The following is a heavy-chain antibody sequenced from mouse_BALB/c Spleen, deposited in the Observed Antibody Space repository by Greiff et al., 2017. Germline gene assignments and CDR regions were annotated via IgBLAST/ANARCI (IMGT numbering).Heavy chain of an antibody. CDR1: GYSITSDYA. J-gene: IGHJ2*01. CDR3: ARQAIYYGNYDD. CDR2: ISYSGST. D-gene: IGHD2-1*01. Sequence: EVKLEESGPGLVKPSQSLSLTCTVTGYSITSDYAWNWIRQFPGNKLEWMGYISYSGSTSYNPSLKSRISITRDTSKNQFFLQLNSVTTEDTATYYCARQAIYYGNYDDWGQGTTLTVSS. V-gene: IGHV3-2*02.